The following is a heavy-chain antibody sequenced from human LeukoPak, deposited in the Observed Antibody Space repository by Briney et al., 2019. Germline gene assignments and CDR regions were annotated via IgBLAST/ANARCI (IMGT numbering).Heavy chain of an antibody. CDR3: ARDAPPSGSSTSSYYYYMDV. CDR2: ISYDGSNK. D-gene: IGHD2-2*01. J-gene: IGHJ6*03. Sequence: QPGGSLRLSCAASGFTFSSYAMHWVRQAPGKGLEWVAVISYDGSNKYYADSVKGRFTISRDNSKNTLYLQMNSLRAEDTAVYYCARDAPPSGSSTSSYYYYMDVWSKGTTVTVSS. V-gene: IGHV3-30-3*01. CDR1: GFTFSSYA.